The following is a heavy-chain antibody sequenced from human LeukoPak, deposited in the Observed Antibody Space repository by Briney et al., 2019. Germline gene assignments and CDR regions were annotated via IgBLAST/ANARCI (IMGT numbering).Heavy chain of an antibody. J-gene: IGHJ5*02. CDR1: GYTFTSYY. CDR3: AREGWSGYSGYQNWFDP. D-gene: IGHD5-12*01. V-gene: IGHV1-46*01. Sequence: ASVKVSCKASGYTFTSYYMHWVRQAPGQGLEWMGIINPSGGSTSYAQKFQGRVTMTRDMSTSTVYMGLSSLRSEDTAVYYCAREGWSGYSGYQNWFDPWGQGTLVTVSS. CDR2: INPSGGST.